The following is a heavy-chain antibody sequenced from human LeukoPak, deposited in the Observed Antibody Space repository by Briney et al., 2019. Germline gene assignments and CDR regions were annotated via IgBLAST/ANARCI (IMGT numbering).Heavy chain of an antibody. Sequence: SETLSLTCTVSGGSLINNYWSWIRQPPGKGLEWIGYIYYSGNTNYNPSLRSRVTISVDTSKNQFSLELNSVTAADTAVYYCARPSYDILTGYWSAFDIWGQGTMVTVSS. CDR3: ARPSYDILTGYWSAFDI. CDR1: GGSLINNY. J-gene: IGHJ3*02. V-gene: IGHV4-59*01. CDR2: IYYSGNT. D-gene: IGHD3-9*01.